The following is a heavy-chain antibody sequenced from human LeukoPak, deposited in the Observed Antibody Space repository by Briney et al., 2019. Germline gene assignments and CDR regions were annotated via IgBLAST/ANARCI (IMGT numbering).Heavy chain of an antibody. CDR3: ARERRNNCSSTSCYTKFDY. Sequence: TSETLSLTCAVYGGSFSGYYWSWIRQPPGKGLEWIGEINHSGSTNYNPSLKSRVTISVDTSKNQFSLKLSSVAVADTAVYYCARERRNNCSSTSCYTKFDYWGQGTLVTVSS. CDR1: GGSFSGYY. CDR2: INHSGST. D-gene: IGHD2-2*02. J-gene: IGHJ4*02. V-gene: IGHV4-34*01.